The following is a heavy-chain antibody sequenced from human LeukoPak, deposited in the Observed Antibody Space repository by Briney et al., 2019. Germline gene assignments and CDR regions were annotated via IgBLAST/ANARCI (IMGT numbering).Heavy chain of an antibody. CDR1: GFTFSNYA. CDR3: ALNGREVPSGAFDI. CDR2: ISGSGGRT. Sequence: GGSLRLSCAASGFTFSNYAMSWVRQAPGKGLEWVSAISGSGGRTYYADSVKGRFTISRDNSKNTLYLQMNSLRAEDTAIYYCALNGREVPSGAFDIWGQGTMVTVSS. J-gene: IGHJ3*02. D-gene: IGHD3-16*02. V-gene: IGHV3-23*01.